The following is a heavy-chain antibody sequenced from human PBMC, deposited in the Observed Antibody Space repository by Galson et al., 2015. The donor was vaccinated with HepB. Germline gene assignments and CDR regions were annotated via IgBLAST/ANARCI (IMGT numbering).Heavy chain of an antibody. V-gene: IGHV3-23*01. Sequence: SLRLSCAASGFTFSSYAMSWVRQAPGKGLEWVSAISGSGGSTYYADSVKGRFTISRDNSKNTLYLQMNSLRAEDTAVYYCAKDRDSSGWYGSKYNWFDPWGQGTLVTVSS. CDR1: GFTFSSYA. D-gene: IGHD6-19*01. CDR3: AKDRDSSGWYGSKYNWFDP. J-gene: IGHJ5*02. CDR2: ISGSGGST.